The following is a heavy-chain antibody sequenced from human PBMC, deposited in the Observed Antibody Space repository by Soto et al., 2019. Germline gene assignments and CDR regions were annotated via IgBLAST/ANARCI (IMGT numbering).Heavy chain of an antibody. V-gene: IGHV1-69*01. D-gene: IGHD3-9*01. CDR1: GGTFSSYA. CDR3: AREGYLDWLSREARYFDL. Sequence: QVQLVQSGAAVKKPGSSVKVSCKAAGGTFSSYALSWVRQAPEQGLEWMGGIIPIFGTANYAQKFQGRVTITADESTRTAYMERSSVRSEDTAVYYWAREGYLDWLSREARYFDLWGRGPLDTVSS. J-gene: IGHJ2*01. CDR2: IIPIFGTA.